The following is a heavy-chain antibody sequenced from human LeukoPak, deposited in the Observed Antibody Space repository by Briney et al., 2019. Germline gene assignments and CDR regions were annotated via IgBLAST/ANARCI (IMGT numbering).Heavy chain of an antibody. CDR3: AREAIVVVPATMDDAFDI. J-gene: IGHJ3*02. CDR1: GFTFSTYY. CDR2: IKQDGSGT. V-gene: IGHV3-7*01. Sequence: PGGSLRLSCAASGFTFSTYYMSWVRQAPGKGLEWVANIKQDGSGTFFVDSVKGRFTISRDNDKKSLYLQMNSLRAEDTAVYYCAREAIVVVPATMDDAFDIWGQGTTVIVSS. D-gene: IGHD2-2*01.